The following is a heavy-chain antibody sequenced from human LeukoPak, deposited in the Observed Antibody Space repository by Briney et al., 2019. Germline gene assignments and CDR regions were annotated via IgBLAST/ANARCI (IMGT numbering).Heavy chain of an antibody. V-gene: IGHV4-61*02. CDR2: IYTSGST. D-gene: IGHD4/OR15-4a*01. CDR1: GGSISSGSYY. CDR3: GGGDYGGGGGSSAFDI. J-gene: IGHJ3*02. Sequence: PSETLSLTCTVSGGSISSGSYYWSWIRQPAGKGLEWIGRIYTSGSTNYNPSLKSRVTISVDTSKNQFSLKLSSVTAAATAVHSGGGGDYGGGGGSSAFDIWGQGTMVTVSS.